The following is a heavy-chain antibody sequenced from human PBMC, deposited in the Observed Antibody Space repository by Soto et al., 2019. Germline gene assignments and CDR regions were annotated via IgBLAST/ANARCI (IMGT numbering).Heavy chain of an antibody. CDR3: ARDWTSFGVVTPYGMDV. J-gene: IGHJ6*02. V-gene: IGHV1-69*06. D-gene: IGHD3-3*01. CDR2: IIPTFGTA. CDR1: GGTFSSYA. Sequence: ASVKVSCKASGGTFSSYAISWVRQAPGQGLEWMGGIIPTFGTANYAQKFQGRVTITADKSTSTAYMELSSLRSEDTAVYYCARDWTSFGVVTPYGMDVWGQGTTVTVSS.